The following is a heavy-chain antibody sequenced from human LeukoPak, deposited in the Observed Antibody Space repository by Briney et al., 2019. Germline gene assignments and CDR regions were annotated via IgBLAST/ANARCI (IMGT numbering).Heavy chain of an antibody. V-gene: IGHV3-30-3*01. CDR3: ARGRFGELYDAFDI. CDR1: GFTFSSYA. CDR2: ISYDGSNK. D-gene: IGHD3-10*01. J-gene: IGHJ3*02. Sequence: GRSLRLSCAASGFTFSSYAMYWVRQAPGKGLEWVAVISYDGSNKYYADSVKGRFTISRDNSKNTLYLQMNSLRAEDTAVYYCARGRFGELYDAFDIWGQGTMVTVSS.